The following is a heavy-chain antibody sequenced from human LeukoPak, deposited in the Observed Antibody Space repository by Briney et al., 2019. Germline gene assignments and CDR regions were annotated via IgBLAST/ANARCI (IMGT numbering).Heavy chain of an antibody. CDR2: IYSGGST. J-gene: IGHJ3*02. CDR1: GFTFSSYS. D-gene: IGHD1-26*01. CDR3: ASSGWELLIAFDI. Sequence: PGGSLRLSCAASGFTFSSYSMNWVRQAPGKGLEWVSVIYSGGSTYYADSVKGRFTISRDNSKNTLYLQMNSLRAEDTAVYYCASSGWELLIAFDIWGQGTMVTVSS. V-gene: IGHV3-53*01.